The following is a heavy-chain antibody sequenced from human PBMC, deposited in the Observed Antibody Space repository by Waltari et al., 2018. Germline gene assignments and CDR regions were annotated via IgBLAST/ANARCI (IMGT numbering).Heavy chain of an antibody. Sequence: QVQLQQWGAGQLQPSETLSLTCAVYGGSFSGYYWGWIRQPPGKGLEGIGENNHNGNRNDNPSRMSRVTMVIDTSRSQFSLKVNSVTAADTAVYYCVRLEDCSGPGGNCYSGDSFALDVWGQGTTVTVSS. D-gene: IGHD2-8*02. CDR3: VRLEDCSGPGGNCYSGDSFALDV. V-gene: IGHV4-34*02. CDR2: NNHNGNR. CDR1: GGSFSGYY. J-gene: IGHJ6*02.